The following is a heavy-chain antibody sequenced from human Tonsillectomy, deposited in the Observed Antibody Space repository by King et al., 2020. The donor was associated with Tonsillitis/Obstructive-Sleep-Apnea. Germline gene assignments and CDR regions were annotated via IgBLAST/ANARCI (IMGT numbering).Heavy chain of an antibody. Sequence: VQLVESGGGLVQPGGSLRLSCAASGFTFSSYEMNWVRQAPGKGLEWVSYISSSGSTIYYADSVKGRFTIYRDNAKNSLYLQMNSLRAEDTAVYYCARGWGDFYDSTLWGQGTMVTVSS. V-gene: IGHV3-48*03. CDR1: GFTFSSYE. CDR2: ISSSGSTI. D-gene: IGHD3-22*01. J-gene: IGHJ3*01. CDR3: ARGWGDFYDSTL.